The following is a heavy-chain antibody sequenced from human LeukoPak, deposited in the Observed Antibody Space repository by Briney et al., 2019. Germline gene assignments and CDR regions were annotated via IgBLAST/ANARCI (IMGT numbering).Heavy chain of an antibody. CDR3: ARDRELLGYYYYMDV. Sequence: GGSLRLSCAASGFTFSSYWMHWVRQAPGKGLVWVSRINSVGSSTSYADSVKGRFTISRDNAKNTLYLQMNSLRAEDTAVYYCARDRELLGYYYYMDVWGKGTTVTVSS. D-gene: IGHD1-26*01. J-gene: IGHJ6*03. CDR1: GFTFSSYW. V-gene: IGHV3-74*01. CDR2: INSVGSST.